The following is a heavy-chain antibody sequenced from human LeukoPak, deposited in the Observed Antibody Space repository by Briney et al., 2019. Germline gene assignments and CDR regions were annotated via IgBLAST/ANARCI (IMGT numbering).Heavy chain of an antibody. CDR2: INPNSGNT. V-gene: IGHV1-8*02. CDR1: GYTFTGYY. D-gene: IGHD6-13*01. J-gene: IGHJ3*01. CDR3: ARGDNGYSSFLGD. Sequence: ASVKVSCKASGYTFTGYYMHWVRQAPGQGLEWMGWINPNSGNTGYAQKFQGRVTMTRNTSISTAYMELSSLRSEDTAVYYCARGDNGYSSFLGDWGQGTMVTVSS.